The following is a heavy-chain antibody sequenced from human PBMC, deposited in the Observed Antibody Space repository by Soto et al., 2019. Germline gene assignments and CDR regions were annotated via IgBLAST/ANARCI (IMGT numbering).Heavy chain of an antibody. V-gene: IGHV3-23*01. D-gene: IGHD3-10*01. CDR2: ISVTGSGT. J-gene: IGHJ4*02. CDR3: ANDNLGDYNVVFDY. Sequence: GESLKISCAVSGFTFSTSAMTWVRQVPGEGLEWVATISVTGSGTYYANSVKGRFTISRDNSKNTLYLQMNNLRVEDTAVYYCANDNLGDYNVVFDYWGQGTLVTVSS. CDR1: GFTFSTSA.